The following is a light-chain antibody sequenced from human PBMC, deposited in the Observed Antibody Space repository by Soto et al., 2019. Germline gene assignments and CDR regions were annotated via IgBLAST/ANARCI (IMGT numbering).Light chain of an antibody. Sequence: ETMLTQSPATLSASPGERVTLSCRATQSVTYNLAWYQQKPGQAPRLLIYGASTRATGIPARFSGRGSGTEFTLTVTSLQSEDFAVYYCQQYNDWLWTFGQGTKV. J-gene: IGKJ1*01. CDR3: QQYNDWLWT. CDR2: GAS. CDR1: QSVTYN. V-gene: IGKV3-15*01.